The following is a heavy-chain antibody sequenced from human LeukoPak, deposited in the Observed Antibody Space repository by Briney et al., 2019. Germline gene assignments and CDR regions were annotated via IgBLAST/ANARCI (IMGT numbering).Heavy chain of an antibody. CDR2: ISSSSSTI. V-gene: IGHV3-48*01. J-gene: IGHJ4*02. Sequence: GGPLRLSCAASGFTFSSYSMNWVRQAPGKGLEWVSYISSSSSTIYYADSVKGRFTISRDNAKNSLYLQTNSLRAEDTAVYYCARDLTGYSSDWYWGQGTLVTVSS. D-gene: IGHD6-19*01. CDR3: ARDLTGYSSDWY. CDR1: GFTFSSYS.